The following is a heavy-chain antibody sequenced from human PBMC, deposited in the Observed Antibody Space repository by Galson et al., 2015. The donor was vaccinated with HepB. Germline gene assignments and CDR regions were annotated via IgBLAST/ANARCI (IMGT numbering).Heavy chain of an antibody. J-gene: IGHJ4*02. D-gene: IGHD3-10*01. CDR1: GFTFSGYA. V-gene: IGHV3-30*04. Sequence: SLRLSCAASGFTFSGYAMHWVRQAPGKGLGWVAIVSYDGSNKYYADSVKGRFTISRDNSKNTLYLQMNSLRAEDAAVYYCARAWFGELLSYHFDYWGQGTLVTVSS. CDR2: VSYDGSNK. CDR3: ARAWFGELLSYHFDY.